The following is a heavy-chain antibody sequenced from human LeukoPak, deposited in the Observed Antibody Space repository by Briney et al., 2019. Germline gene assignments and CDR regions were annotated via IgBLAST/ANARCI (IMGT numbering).Heavy chain of an antibody. CDR3: ARGYSSSSVYPDY. V-gene: IGHV1-2*04. J-gene: IGHJ4*02. Sequence: ASVKVSCKVSGYTLTELSMHWVRQAPGQGLEWMGWINPNSGGTNYAQKFQGWVTMTRDTSISTAYMELSRLRSDDTAVYYCARGYSSSSVYPDYWGQGTLVTVSS. CDR1: GYTLTELS. CDR2: INPNSGGT. D-gene: IGHD6-6*01.